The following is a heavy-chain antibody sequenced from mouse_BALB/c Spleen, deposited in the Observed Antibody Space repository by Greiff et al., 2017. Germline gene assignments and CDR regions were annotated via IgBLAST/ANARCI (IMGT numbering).Heavy chain of an antibody. CDR2: IYPSDSYT. Sequence: VQLQQPGAELVRPGASVKLSCKASGYTFTSYWINWVKQRPGQGLEWIGNIYPSDSYTNYNQKFKDKATLTVDKSSSTAYMQLSSPTSEDSAVYYCTREGVYYYGGHAMDYWGQGTSVTVSS. V-gene: IGHV1-69*02. J-gene: IGHJ4*01. CDR3: TREGVYYYGGHAMDY. D-gene: IGHD1-1*01. CDR1: GYTFTSYW.